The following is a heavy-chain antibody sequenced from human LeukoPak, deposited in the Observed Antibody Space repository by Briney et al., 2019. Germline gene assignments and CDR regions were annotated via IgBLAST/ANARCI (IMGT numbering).Heavy chain of an antibody. CDR1: GFTLRSHW. CDR3: TRGGENSSGPFDY. J-gene: IGHJ4*02. Sequence: GGSLRLSCAASGFTLRSHWMHWVRQAPGKGLVWVSCINSAGSSTSYADSVKGRFTISRDNAKNTLYLQINSLRAEDTAVYYCTRGGENSSGPFDYWGQGTLVTVSS. CDR2: INSAGSST. V-gene: IGHV3-74*01. D-gene: IGHD6-19*01.